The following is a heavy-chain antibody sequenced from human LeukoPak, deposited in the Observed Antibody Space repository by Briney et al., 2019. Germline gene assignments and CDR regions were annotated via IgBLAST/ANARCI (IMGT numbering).Heavy chain of an antibody. Sequence: SETLSLTCTVSSYSISSGYYWGWIRQPPGKGLEWIGNIYHSGSTYYIPSLKSRVTISVDTSKNQFSLKLSSVTAADTAVYYCARDRYSYGFAFDIWGQGTMVTVSS. CDR3: ARDRYSYGFAFDI. D-gene: IGHD5-18*01. CDR2: IYHSGST. V-gene: IGHV4-38-2*02. CDR1: SYSISSGYY. J-gene: IGHJ3*02.